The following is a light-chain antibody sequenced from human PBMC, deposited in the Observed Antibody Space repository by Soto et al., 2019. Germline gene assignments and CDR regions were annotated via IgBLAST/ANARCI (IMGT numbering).Light chain of an antibody. J-gene: IGKJ1*01. CDR2: GAS. Sequence: EIVMTQSPATLSGSPGERATLSCRASQSVSTNLAWYQQKPGQAPRLLIYGASPRASGIPARFSGSGSGTGFTPTVSSLQSDDFAVHYCQQYTNRPPWTFGQGTKV. CDR3: QQYTNRPPWT. V-gene: IGKV3-15*01. CDR1: QSVSTN.